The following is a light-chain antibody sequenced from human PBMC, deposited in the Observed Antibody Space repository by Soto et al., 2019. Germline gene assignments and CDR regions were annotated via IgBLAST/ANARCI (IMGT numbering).Light chain of an antibody. CDR3: ATWDDNLDGYV. CDR2: SHN. Sequence: QCVLTQPPSVSGAPGQRVTISCSGSRSNIGSNTVNWYQQLPGTAPKLLIYSHNQRPSGVPDRFSVSKSGTSASLAISGLQSEDEADYYCATWDDNLDGYVFGTGTKVTVL. J-gene: IGLJ1*01. CDR1: RSNIGSNT. V-gene: IGLV1-44*01.